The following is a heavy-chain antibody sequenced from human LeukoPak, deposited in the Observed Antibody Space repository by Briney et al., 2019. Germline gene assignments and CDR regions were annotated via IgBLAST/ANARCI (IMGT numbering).Heavy chain of an antibody. J-gene: IGHJ4*02. CDR3: AKSDCSYISCYVLDY. CDR2: ISGSGDNI. Sequence: PGGSLRLSCAASGFTFSSYAMSWVRQAPGKGLEWVSAISGSGDNIYYADSGKGRFTISRDSSKKTLYLQMNILRAEDTAVYYCAKSDCSYISCYVLDYWGQGTQVTVSS. V-gene: IGHV3-23*01. D-gene: IGHD2-2*01. CDR1: GFTFSSYA.